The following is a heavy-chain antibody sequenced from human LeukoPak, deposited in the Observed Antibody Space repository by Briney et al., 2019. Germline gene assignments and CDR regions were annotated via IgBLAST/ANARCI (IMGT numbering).Heavy chain of an antibody. J-gene: IGHJ4*02. V-gene: IGHV3-11*04. CDR1: GFTFSDYY. CDR3: ARAFGYCSSTSCYVSDY. D-gene: IGHD2-2*01. CDR2: ISSSGSTI. Sequence: PGGSLRLSCAASGFTFSDYYMSWIRQAPGKGLEWISYISSSGSTIYYADSVKGRFTISRDNAKNSLYLQMNSLRAEDTAVYYCARAFGYCSSTSCYVSDYWGQGTLVTVSS.